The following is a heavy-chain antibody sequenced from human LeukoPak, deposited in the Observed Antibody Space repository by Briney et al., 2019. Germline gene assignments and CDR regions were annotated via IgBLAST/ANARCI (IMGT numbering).Heavy chain of an antibody. CDR2: IYHSGST. CDR1: GGSISGYY. J-gene: IGHJ6*03. V-gene: IGHV4-59*04. D-gene: IGHD2-2*01. CDR3: AGSPPSPIDIVVVPAASYYYYYMDV. Sequence: SETLSLTCTVSGGSISGYYWSWIRQPPGKGLEWIGYIYHSGSTYYNPSLKSRVTISVDRSKNQFSLKLSSVTAADTAVYYCAGSPPSPIDIVVVPAASYYYYYMDVWGKGTTVTVSS.